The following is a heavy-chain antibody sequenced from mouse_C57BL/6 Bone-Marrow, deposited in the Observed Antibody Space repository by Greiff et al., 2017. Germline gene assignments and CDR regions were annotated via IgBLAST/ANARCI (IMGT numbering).Heavy chain of an antibody. CDR1: GFTFTDYY. CDR3: ARGYFDV. Sequence: EVQLQQSGAELVRPGASVKLSCTASGFTFTDYYMHWVKQRPEQGLEWIGWIEPENGDTEYASKFQGKATITADTSSNTAYLQLRSLTSEDSAVYYCARGYFDVWGRGTAVTVSS. V-gene: IGHV14-4*01. J-gene: IGHJ1*03. CDR2: IEPENGDT.